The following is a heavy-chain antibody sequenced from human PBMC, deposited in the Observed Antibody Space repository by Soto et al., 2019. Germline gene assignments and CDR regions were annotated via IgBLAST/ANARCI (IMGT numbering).Heavy chain of an antibody. D-gene: IGHD2-2*02. J-gene: IGHJ6*02. CDR2: IIPIFGTA. CDR1: GGTFSSYA. V-gene: IGHV1-69*06. Sequence: SVKVSCKASGGTFSSYAISWVRQAPGQGLEWMGGIIPIFGTANYAQKFQGRVTITADKSTSTAYMELSSLRSEDTAVYYCARDSPDIVVVPAAIRGRDYYYGMDVWGQGTTVTVSS. CDR3: ARDSPDIVVVPAAIRGRDYYYGMDV.